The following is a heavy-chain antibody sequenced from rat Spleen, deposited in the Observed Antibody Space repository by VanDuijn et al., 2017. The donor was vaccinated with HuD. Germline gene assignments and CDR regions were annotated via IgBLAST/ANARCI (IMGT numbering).Heavy chain of an antibody. CDR3: TRDRLGAGVMDA. CDR1: GFSLADYS. Sequence: EVQLKESGPGLVQPSQTLSLTCIVSGFSLADYSVHWVRQPPGKGLEWMGIMWTGGNTAYNSPLKSRLSIRRDTSKSQIFLKMDTLQTEDTAIYYCTRDRLGAGVMDAWGQGASVTVSS. CDR2: MWTGGNT. V-gene: IGHV2S63*01. D-gene: IGHD5-1*01. J-gene: IGHJ4*01.